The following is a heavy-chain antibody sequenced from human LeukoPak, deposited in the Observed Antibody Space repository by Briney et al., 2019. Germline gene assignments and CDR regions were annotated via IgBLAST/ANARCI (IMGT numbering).Heavy chain of an antibody. J-gene: IGHJ4*02. Sequence: PGGSLRLSCAASGFTFSSYTMNWVRQAPGKGLEWFSSISSSGTYIYYADSVKGRFTISRDNAKNSLYLQVHSLRAEDTAVYYCARAPYGDYCYFDYWGQGTLVTVSS. CDR3: ARAPYGDYCYFDY. D-gene: IGHD4-17*01. V-gene: IGHV3-21*01. CDR1: GFTFSSYT. CDR2: ISSSGTYI.